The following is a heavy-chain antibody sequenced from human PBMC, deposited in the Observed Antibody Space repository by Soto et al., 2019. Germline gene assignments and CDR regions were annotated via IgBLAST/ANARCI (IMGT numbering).Heavy chain of an antibody. D-gene: IGHD3-3*01. CDR2: IYPGDSDT. CDR3: ARSGRSAQRYFDD. CDR1: GFSFTTYW. V-gene: IGHV5-51*01. Sequence: PGESLKISCKTSGFSFTTYWIGWVRQMPGEGLEWMGIIYPGDSDTRYSPSFQGQVTISADRSISTAYLQWSSLKASDTAMYYCARSGRSAQRYFDDWGQGSLVTVSS. J-gene: IGHJ4*02.